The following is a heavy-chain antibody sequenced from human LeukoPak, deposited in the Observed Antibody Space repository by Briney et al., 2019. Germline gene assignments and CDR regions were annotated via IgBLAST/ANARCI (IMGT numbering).Heavy chain of an antibody. D-gene: IGHD2-15*01. CDR1: GGTFSSYA. V-gene: IGHV1-69*04. CDR2: IIPILGIA. CDR3: ARATCSGGSCYHYYYYYYGMDV. Sequence: GASVKVSCKGSGGTFSSYAISWVRQAPGQGLEWMGRIIPILGIANYAQKFQGRVTITADKSTSTAYMELSSLRSEDTAVYYCARATCSGGSCYHYYYYYYGMDVWGQGTTVTVSS. J-gene: IGHJ6*02.